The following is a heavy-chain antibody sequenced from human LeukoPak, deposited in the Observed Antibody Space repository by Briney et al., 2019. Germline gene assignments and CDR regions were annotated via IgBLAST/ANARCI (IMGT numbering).Heavy chain of an antibody. CDR3: ARDPSVVGATAFDY. Sequence: GRSLRLSCAASGFTFSSYGMHWDRQAPGKGLEWVAVIWYDGSNKYYADSVKGRFNISRDNSKNTLFLQMNSLRAEDTAVYYCARDPSVVGATAFDYWGQGTLVTVSS. CDR2: IWYDGSNK. D-gene: IGHD1-26*01. CDR1: GFTFSSYG. J-gene: IGHJ4*02. V-gene: IGHV3-33*01.